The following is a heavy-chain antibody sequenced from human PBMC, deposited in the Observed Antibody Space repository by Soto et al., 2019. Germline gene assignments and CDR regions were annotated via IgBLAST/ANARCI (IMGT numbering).Heavy chain of an antibody. J-gene: IGHJ4*02. Sequence: EVQLVESGGGLVQPGRSLRLSCAASGFTFDDYAMHWVRQAPGKGLEWVSGISWNSGSIGYADSVKDRFTISRDNAKNSLYLQMNSLRAEDTALYYCAKAKYSGYAPPDYWGQGTLVTVSS. CDR3: AKAKYSGYAPPDY. V-gene: IGHV3-9*01. CDR1: GFTFDDYA. D-gene: IGHD5-12*01. CDR2: ISWNSGSI.